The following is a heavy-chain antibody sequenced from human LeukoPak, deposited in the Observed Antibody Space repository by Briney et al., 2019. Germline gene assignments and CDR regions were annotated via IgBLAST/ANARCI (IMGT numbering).Heavy chain of an antibody. D-gene: IGHD1-26*01. V-gene: IGHV4-4*09. CDR2: ILTSGTT. CDR3: ARLRVSGSYLYYFDY. J-gene: IGHJ4*02. CDR1: NGSISSYH. Sequence: SETLSLTCTVSNGSISSYHWSWVRQPPGKGLEWIGYILTSGTTNYNPSLKSRLTISVDTSKNQFTLRLSSVTAADTAVYYCARLRVSGSYLYYFDYWGQGTLVTVSS.